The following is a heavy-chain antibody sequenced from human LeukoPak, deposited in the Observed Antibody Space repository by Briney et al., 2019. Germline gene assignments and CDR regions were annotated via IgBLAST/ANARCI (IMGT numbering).Heavy chain of an antibody. D-gene: IGHD2-2*01. CDR3: ARASSSTSCYFDY. Sequence: PSETLSLTCTVSGGSISSGDYYWSWIRQPPGKGLEWIGYIYYSGSTYYNPSLKSRVTISVETSKNQFSLRLSSVTAADTAVYYCARASSSTSCYFDYWGQGTLVTVSS. V-gene: IGHV4-30-4*08. J-gene: IGHJ4*02. CDR2: IYYSGST. CDR1: GGSISSGDYY.